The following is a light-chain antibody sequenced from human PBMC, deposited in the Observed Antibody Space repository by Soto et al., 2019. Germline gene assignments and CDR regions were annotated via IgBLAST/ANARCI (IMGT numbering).Light chain of an antibody. Sequence: DIPMTQSPSTLSASVGDRVTIPCRASQGISKWLAWYQQKPGKAPKLLIYGASSLESGVPSRFSGSGSGTEFTLTISSLQPDDFATYFCQQYNSYDMWSFGQGTKVDLK. CDR3: QQYNSYDMWS. J-gene: IGKJ1*01. CDR2: GAS. V-gene: IGKV1-5*01. CDR1: QGISKW.